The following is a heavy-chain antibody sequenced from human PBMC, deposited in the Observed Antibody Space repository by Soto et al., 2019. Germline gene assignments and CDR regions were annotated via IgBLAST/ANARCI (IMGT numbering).Heavy chain of an antibody. Sequence: QVQLVESGGGVVQPGRSLRISCAASGFRFSDYGIHWVRQAPGKGLEWVALISYDGSKKFYTDSVKGRFTISRDNSKNTMYLQIDRLRAEDTAVYYCAKMDADLLPYYYYGMDVWGQGTTVTVSS. CDR2: ISYDGSKK. CDR3: AKMDADLLPYYYYGMDV. V-gene: IGHV3-30*18. J-gene: IGHJ6*02. CDR1: GFRFSDYG. D-gene: IGHD1-26*01.